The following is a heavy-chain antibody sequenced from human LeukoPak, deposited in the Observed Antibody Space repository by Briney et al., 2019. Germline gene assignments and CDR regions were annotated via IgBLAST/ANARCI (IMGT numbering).Heavy chain of an antibody. D-gene: IGHD2-2*01. CDR2: IHSSGTT. V-gene: IGHV4-4*07. CDR1: GGSISTYY. CDR3: GRLNLPAVSGAFDY. Sequence: SETLSLTCTVSGGSISTYYWSWIRQPAGKGLEWIGRIHSSGTTHYNPSLRSRVTLSLDTSKNPFSLKLSSVTAADTAVYYCGRLNLPAVSGAFDYWGQGTLVTVSS. J-gene: IGHJ4*02.